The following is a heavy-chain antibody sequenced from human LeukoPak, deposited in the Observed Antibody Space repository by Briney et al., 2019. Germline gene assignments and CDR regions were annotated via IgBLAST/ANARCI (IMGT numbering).Heavy chain of an antibody. Sequence: TGGSLRLSCVASGFSFSNYAMSWVRQAPGKGLEWVSVIGSSENSTYYADSVKGRFTISRDNSKNTLYLQMDSLRAEDTAVYYCATKSYYDFWSDHYRPHFDKWGQGTLVTVSS. D-gene: IGHD3-3*01. CDR3: ATKSYYDFWSDHYRPHFDK. J-gene: IGHJ4*02. CDR1: GFSFSNYA. V-gene: IGHV3-23*01. CDR2: IGSSENST.